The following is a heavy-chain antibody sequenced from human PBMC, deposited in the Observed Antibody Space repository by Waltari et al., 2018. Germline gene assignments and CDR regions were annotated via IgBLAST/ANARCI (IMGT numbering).Heavy chain of an antibody. CDR1: GFNFNAST. Sequence: EVQLVESGGPLVQQGGSLKLSCATSGFNFNASTLHWVRQASGKGLEWIGLIRSRFNNYATRYAASVKGRFTLSRDDSKNTVYLEMHSLKNADTALYYCAKQKTGGANDYWGQGTVVTVSA. CDR3: AKQKTGGANDY. V-gene: IGHV3-73*02. J-gene: IGHJ4*02. D-gene: IGHD3-16*01. CDR2: IRSRFNNYAT.